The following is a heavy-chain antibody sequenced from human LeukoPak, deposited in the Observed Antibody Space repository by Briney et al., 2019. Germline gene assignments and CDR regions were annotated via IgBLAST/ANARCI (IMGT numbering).Heavy chain of an antibody. V-gene: IGHV4-59*01. CDR1: GGSISSYY. Sequence: SETLSLTCTVSGGSISSYYWSWIRQPPGKGLEWLGYIYYSGSTNYNPSLKSRVTISVDTSKNQFSLRLSSVTAADTAVYYCARVTGYMIEDYFDYWGQGTLVTVSS. CDR3: ARVTGYMIEDYFDY. D-gene: IGHD3-22*01. J-gene: IGHJ4*02. CDR2: IYYSGST.